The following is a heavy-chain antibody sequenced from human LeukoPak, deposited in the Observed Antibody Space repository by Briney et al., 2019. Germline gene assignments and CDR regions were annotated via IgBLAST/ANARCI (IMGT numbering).Heavy chain of an antibody. CDR2: ISSSASTM. Sequence: PGGSLRLSCGASEFTFDSYDMNWVRQAPGKGLEWVSYISSSASTMYYADSVKGRFTISRDNAKNSLFLQMNSPRAEDTAVYYCVAHSYSSSWFTFDFWGQGTLLTVSS. J-gene: IGHJ4*02. D-gene: IGHD6-13*01. V-gene: IGHV3-48*03. CDR3: VAHSYSSSWFTFDF. CDR1: EFTFDSYD.